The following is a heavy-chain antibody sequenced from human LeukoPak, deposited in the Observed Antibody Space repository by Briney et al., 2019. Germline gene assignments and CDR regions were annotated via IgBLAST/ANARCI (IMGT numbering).Heavy chain of an antibody. J-gene: IGHJ4*02. D-gene: IGHD3-22*01. CDR3: ARTVWRAYDSSGYYYSY. CDR1: GYTFTSYG. CDR2: ISAYNGNT. V-gene: IGHV1-18*01. Sequence: GASVKVSCKASGYTFTSYGISWVRQAPGQGLEWMGWISAYNGNTNYAQKLQGRVTMTRDTSISTTYMELSRLRSDDTAVYYCARTVWRAYDSSGYYYSYWGQGTLVTVSS.